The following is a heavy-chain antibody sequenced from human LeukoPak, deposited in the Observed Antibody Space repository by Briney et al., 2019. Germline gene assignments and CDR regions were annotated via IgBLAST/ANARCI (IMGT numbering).Heavy chain of an antibody. J-gene: IGHJ4*02. V-gene: IGHV3-11*05. CDR1: GFTFSDYY. CDR3: ARDPVGVYGDYV. Sequence: SGGSLRLSCAASGFTFSDYYMSRIRQAPGKGLEWVSYISSSSSYTNYADSVKGRFTISGDNAKNSLYLQMNSLRAEDTAVYYCARDPVGVYGDYVWGQGTLVTVSS. CDR2: ISSSSSYT. D-gene: IGHD4-17*01.